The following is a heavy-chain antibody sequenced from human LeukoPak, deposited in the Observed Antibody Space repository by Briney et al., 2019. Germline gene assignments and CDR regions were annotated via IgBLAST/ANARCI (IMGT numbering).Heavy chain of an antibody. D-gene: IGHD1-26*01. CDR1: GFTFSAYY. Sequence: GGSLRLSCAASGFTFSAYYMNWFRQAPGRGLESVTLLYSDDTTYYSDSVKGRFTISRDNSKNTLLLQMNSLRAEDTAVYYCARDRAATEVWVELDPWGQGSLVTVSS. CDR3: ARDRAATEVWVELDP. J-gene: IGHJ5*02. CDR2: LYSDDTT. V-gene: IGHV3-66*02.